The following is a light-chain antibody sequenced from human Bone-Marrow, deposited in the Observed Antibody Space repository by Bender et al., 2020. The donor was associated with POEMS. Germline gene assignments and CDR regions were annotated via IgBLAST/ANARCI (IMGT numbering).Light chain of an antibody. CDR3: QAWDTYSVI. J-gene: IGLJ2*01. CDR2: QDT. V-gene: IGLV3-1*01. Sequence: SYEVTQPPSVSVSPGQTASITCSGDDLGDKYVAWYQQKPGQSPVLVTYQDTKRPSGIPERFSGSNSGNTATLTISGTQAMDEADYYCQAWDTYSVIFGGRTKLTVL. CDR1: DLGDKY.